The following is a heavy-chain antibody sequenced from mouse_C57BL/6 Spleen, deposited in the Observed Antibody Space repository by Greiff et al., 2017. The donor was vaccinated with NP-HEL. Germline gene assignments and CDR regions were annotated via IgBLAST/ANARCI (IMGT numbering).Heavy chain of an antibody. D-gene: IGHD1-1*01. CDR1: GYTFTSYW. CDR3: ARTTTVVAKDY. CDR2: IYPGSGST. Sequence: QVQLQQSGAELVKPGASVKMSCKASGYTFTSYWITWVKQRPGQGLEWIGDIYPGSGSTNYNEKFKSKATLTVDTSSSTAYMQLSSLTSEDSAVYYCARTTTVVAKDYWGQGTTLTVSS. J-gene: IGHJ2*01. V-gene: IGHV1-55*01.